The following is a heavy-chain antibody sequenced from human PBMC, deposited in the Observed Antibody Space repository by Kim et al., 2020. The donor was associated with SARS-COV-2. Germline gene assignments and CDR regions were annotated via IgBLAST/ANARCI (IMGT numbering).Heavy chain of an antibody. CDR2: ISYDRSNK. Sequence: GGSLRLSCAASGFTFSSYGMRWVRQAPGKGLEWVAVISYDRSNKSYADSVKGRFTISRDNSKNTLYLQMNSLRAEDTAVYYCAKESIAATDYGMDVWGQGTTLTVSS. J-gene: IGHJ6*02. CDR1: GFTFSSYG. D-gene: IGHD6-13*01. CDR3: AKESIAATDYGMDV. V-gene: IGHV3-30*18.